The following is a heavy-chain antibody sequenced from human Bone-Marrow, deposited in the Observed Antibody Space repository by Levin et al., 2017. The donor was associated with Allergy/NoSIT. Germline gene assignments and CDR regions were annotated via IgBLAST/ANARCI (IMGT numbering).Heavy chain of an antibody. CDR2: ITSSPSHI. V-gene: IGHV3-21*06. J-gene: IGHJ6*02. Sequence: GGSLRLSCTASGFTFSLFGMNWVRQAPGKGLEWVSSITSSPSHIYYADSVKGRSTISRDNAKNSLYLQMNSLRAEDTAVYYCARDRISGILRNYGVDVCGHGTTVTVSS. CDR3: ARDRISGILRNYGVDV. CDR1: GFTFSLFG. D-gene: IGHD3-3*02.